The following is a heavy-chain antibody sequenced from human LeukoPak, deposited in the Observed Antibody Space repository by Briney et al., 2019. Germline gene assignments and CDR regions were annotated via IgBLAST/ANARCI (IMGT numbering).Heavy chain of an antibody. CDR2: ISSSGSTI. CDR3: ARRPITIFGAVFDY. V-gene: IGHV3-11*01. CDR1: GFTFSDYY. Sequence: GGSLRLSCAASGFTFSDYYMSWIRQAPGKGLEWVSYISSSGSTIYYADPVKGRFTISRDNAKNSLYLQMNSLRAEDTAVYYCARRPITIFGAVFDYWGQGTLVTVSS. J-gene: IGHJ4*02. D-gene: IGHD3-3*01.